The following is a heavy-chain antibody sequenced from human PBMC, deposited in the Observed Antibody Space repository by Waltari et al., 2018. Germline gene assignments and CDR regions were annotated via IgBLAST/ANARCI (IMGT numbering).Heavy chain of an antibody. CDR3: SRGISGSSDF. Sequence: QVLLQESGPGLVKPSETLSLTCAVSGYSLSSGYYWVWFRQSPGKGLGWIGSIWHSGTTYYNPSLRSRVTISLDTSKNQFSLRLSSVTAADTAVYYCSRGISGSSDFWGQGTLVTVSS. J-gene: IGHJ4*02. V-gene: IGHV4-38-2*01. CDR1: GYSLSSGYY. CDR2: IWHSGTT. D-gene: IGHD3-22*01.